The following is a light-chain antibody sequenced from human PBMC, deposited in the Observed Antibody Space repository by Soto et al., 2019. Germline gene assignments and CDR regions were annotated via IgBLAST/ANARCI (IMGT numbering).Light chain of an antibody. J-gene: IGKJ1*01. V-gene: IGKV3-15*01. Sequence: EIVLTQSPGTLSLSPGDRATLSCRASQSITSNYLAWYQQKPGQAPRLVLLRIFTRAIGVPARFSGSGSETEFTLTISGLQSEDSGVYYCLQHYSWPWTFGQGTKVDIK. CDR2: RIF. CDR1: QSITSN. CDR3: LQHYSWPWT.